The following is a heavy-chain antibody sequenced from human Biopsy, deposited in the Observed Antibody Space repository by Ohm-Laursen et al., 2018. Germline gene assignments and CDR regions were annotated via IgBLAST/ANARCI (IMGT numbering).Heavy chain of an antibody. D-gene: IGHD2-2*01. CDR2: ISTYNGNT. CDR1: GGTFTNYA. Sequence: ASVKVSCKASGGTFTNYAISWVRQAPGQGLEWLGWISTYNGNTNYAQNLQGRVTITTDTSTSTAYMELRSLRSDDTAVYYCARGGTLVVVPTAVLHSFDIWGQGTMVTVSS. V-gene: IGHV1-18*01. CDR3: ARGGTLVVVPTAVLHSFDI. J-gene: IGHJ3*02.